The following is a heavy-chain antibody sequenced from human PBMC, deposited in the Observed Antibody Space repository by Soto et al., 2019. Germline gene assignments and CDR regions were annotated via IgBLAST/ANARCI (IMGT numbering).Heavy chain of an antibody. V-gene: IGHV1-18*01. Sequence: QVQLVQSGAEVKKPGASVKVSCKASGYTFTSYGISWVRQAPGQGLEWMGWISAYNGNTNYAQKLQGRVTMTTDTSTSTAYMELRSLRADDTAVYYCARDRSSGSGSYRTYYFDYWGQGTLVTVSS. CDR3: ARDRSSGSGSYRTYYFDY. CDR2: ISAYNGNT. CDR1: GYTFTSYG. J-gene: IGHJ4*02. D-gene: IGHD3-10*01.